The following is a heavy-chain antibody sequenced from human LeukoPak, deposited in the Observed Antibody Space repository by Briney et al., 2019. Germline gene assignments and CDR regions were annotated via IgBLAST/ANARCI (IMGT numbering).Heavy chain of an antibody. CDR1: GYTFTSYY. J-gene: IGHJ4*02. Sequence: ASVKVSCKASGYTFTSYYIHWVRQAPGQGLEWMGIINPSGGSTSYAQRFQGRVTMTRDTSTSTVYMELSSLRSEDTAVYYCARGGNGDYERYWGQGTLVTVSS. D-gene: IGHD4-17*01. V-gene: IGHV1-46*01. CDR2: INPSGGST. CDR3: ARGGNGDYERY.